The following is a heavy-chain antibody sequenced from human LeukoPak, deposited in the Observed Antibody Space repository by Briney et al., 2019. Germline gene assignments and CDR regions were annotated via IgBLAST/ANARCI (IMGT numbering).Heavy chain of an antibody. Sequence: SETLSLTCTVSGGSISSYYWSWIRQPPGKGLEWIGYIYYSGSTNYNPSPKSRVTISVDTSKNQFSLKLSSVTAADTAVYYCARDFSGWFSRWGQGTLVTVSS. D-gene: IGHD6-19*01. J-gene: IGHJ4*02. CDR3: ARDFSGWFSR. CDR2: IYYSGST. V-gene: IGHV4-59*01. CDR1: GGSISSYY.